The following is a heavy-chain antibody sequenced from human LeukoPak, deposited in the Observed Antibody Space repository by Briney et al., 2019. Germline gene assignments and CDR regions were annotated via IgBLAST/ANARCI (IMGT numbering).Heavy chain of an antibody. Sequence: SETLPLTCTVSGGSISSYYWSWIRQPPGKGLEWIGYIYYSGSTNYNPSLKSRVTISVDTSKNQFSLKLSSVTAADTAVYYCARATVTTLDYWGQGTLVTVSS. V-gene: IGHV4-59*08. J-gene: IGHJ4*02. CDR3: ARATVTTLDY. CDR2: IYYSGST. D-gene: IGHD4-17*01. CDR1: GGSISSYY.